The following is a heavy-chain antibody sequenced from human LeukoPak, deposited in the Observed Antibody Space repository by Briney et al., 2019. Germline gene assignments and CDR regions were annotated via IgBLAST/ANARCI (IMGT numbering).Heavy chain of an antibody. CDR1: GGSISSGGYY. J-gene: IGHJ4*02. CDR3: ARGLSDYDFWSSGSYSYFDY. Sequence: SETLSLTCTVSGGSISSGGYYWSWIRQHPGKGLEWIGYIYYSGSTYYNPSLKSRVTISVDTSKNQFSLKLSSVTAADTAVYYCARGLSDYDFWSSGSYSYFDYWGQGTLVTVSS. D-gene: IGHD3-3*01. CDR2: IYYSGST. V-gene: IGHV4-31*03.